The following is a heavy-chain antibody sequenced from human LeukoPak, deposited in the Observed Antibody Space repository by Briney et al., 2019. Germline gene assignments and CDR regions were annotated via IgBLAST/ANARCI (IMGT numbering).Heavy chain of an antibody. CDR1: GFTFSNYG. CDR3: ASEIIFGSFDY. Sequence: PGGSLRLSCAASGFTFSNYGMHWVRQAPGQGLEWVAFIRHDGNKKDYADSVRGRFTISRDNSKNTLYLQMNSLRAEDTAVYYCASEIIFGSFDYWGQGTLVTVSS. CDR2: IRHDGNKK. J-gene: IGHJ4*02. V-gene: IGHV3-30*02. D-gene: IGHD3-3*01.